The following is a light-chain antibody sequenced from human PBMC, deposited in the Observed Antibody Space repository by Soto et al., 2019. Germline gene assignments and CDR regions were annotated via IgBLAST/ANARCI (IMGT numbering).Light chain of an antibody. V-gene: IGLV2-14*03. CDR2: DVN. Sequence: QSALTKPASVSGSPGHSITISCTGTSSDIGAYNFVSWYQQHPGKAPKLMLYDVNIRPSGVSNRFSGSKSGNTASLTISGLQAEDEADYYCTSWTTSTTMIFGGGTKLTVL. J-gene: IGLJ2*01. CDR1: SSDIGAYNF. CDR3: TSWTTSTTMI.